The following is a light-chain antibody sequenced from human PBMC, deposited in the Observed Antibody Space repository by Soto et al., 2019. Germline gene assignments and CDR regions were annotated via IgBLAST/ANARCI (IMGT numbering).Light chain of an antibody. CDR3: QQYYDWPPYT. Sequence: EIVMTQSPATLSVSPGERVTLSCRASQSINNYLAWYQQKPGQAPSLLIYGAYTRATGIPARFSGSGSGTEFTLTISSLQSEDFAVYYCQQYYDWPPYTFGQGTKLEIK. J-gene: IGKJ2*01. V-gene: IGKV3-15*01. CDR1: QSINNY. CDR2: GAY.